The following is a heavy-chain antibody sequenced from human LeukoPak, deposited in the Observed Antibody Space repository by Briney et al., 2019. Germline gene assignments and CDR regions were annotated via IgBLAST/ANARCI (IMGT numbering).Heavy chain of an antibody. D-gene: IGHD3-3*01. Sequence: PGGSLRLSCAASGFTFSSYDMHWVRQATGKGLEWVSAIGTAGDTYYPGSVKGRFTISRENAKNSLYLQMNSLRAGDTAVYYCARDRRGYYDFWSGYPHYYYYGMDVWGQGTTVTVSS. V-gene: IGHV3-13*01. CDR3: ARDRRGYYDFWSGYPHYYYYGMDV. CDR2: IGTAGDT. J-gene: IGHJ6*02. CDR1: GFTFSSYD.